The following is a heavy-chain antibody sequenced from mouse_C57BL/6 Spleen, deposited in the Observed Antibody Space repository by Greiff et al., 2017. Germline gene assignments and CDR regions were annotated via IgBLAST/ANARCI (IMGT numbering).Heavy chain of an antibody. CDR3: ARSGGPFYFDY. D-gene: IGHD1-3*01. CDR1: GYTFTSYW. V-gene: IGHV1-61*01. Sequence: VQLQQPGAELVRPGSSVKLSCKASGYTFTSYWMEWVKQRPGQGLEWIGNIYPSDSETHYNQKFKDKATLTVDKSSSTAYMQLSSLTSEDSAVYYCARSGGPFYFDYWGQGTTLTVAS. J-gene: IGHJ2*01. CDR2: IYPSDSET.